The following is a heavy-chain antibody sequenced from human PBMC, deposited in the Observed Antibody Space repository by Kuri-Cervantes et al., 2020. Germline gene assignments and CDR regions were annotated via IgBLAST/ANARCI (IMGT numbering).Heavy chain of an antibody. J-gene: IGHJ4*02. V-gene: IGHV4-4*02. CDR2: MYHSGTT. CDR1: GGSISSNNW. Sequence: SETLSLTCAVSGGSISSNNWWSWVRLPPGKGLEWIGEMYHSGTTNYNPSLKSRATISIDKSENQFSLKLTSVTAADTAVYYCATYSGSYGDYWGQGTLVTVSS. CDR3: ATYSGSYGDY. D-gene: IGHD1-26*01.